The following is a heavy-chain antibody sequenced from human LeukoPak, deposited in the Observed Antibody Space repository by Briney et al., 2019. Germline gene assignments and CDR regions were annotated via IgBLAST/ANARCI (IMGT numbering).Heavy chain of an antibody. J-gene: IGHJ4*02. CDR3: ATYYCSTTSCYPYFFDY. D-gene: IGHD2-2*01. CDR2: INPDNGNT. V-gene: IGHV1-18*01. Sequence: ASVKVSCKASGYPITRYGISWVRQAPGQGLEWMGWINPDNGNTKYAQKFQGRVTMTTDTSTSTAHMELRSLRSDDTAVYYCATYYCSTTSCYPYFFDYWGQGTLVTVSS. CDR1: GYPITRYG.